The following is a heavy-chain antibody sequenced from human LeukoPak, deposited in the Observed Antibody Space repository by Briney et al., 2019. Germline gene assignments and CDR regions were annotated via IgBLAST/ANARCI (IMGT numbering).Heavy chain of an antibody. Sequence: KPSETLSLTCTVSGGSISSSSYYWGWIRQPPGKGLEWIGSIYYSGSTYYNPSLKSRVTISVDTSKNRFSLKLSSVTAARSAVYDCARGPPLFRGKGTRVPFSS. CDR1: GGSISSSSYY. CDR3: ARGPPLF. J-gene: IGHJ4*02. CDR2: IYYSGST. V-gene: IGHV4-39*01. D-gene: IGHD2-15*01.